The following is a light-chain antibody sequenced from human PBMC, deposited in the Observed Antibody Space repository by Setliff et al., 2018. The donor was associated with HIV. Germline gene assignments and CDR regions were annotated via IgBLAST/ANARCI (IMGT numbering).Light chain of an antibody. CDR3: CSFTSSSTLII. Sequence: QSALTQPASVSGSPGQSITISCIGTGRDIGGYNYVSWYQQHPGKAPKLIIYGVTKRSSGVSNRFSGSKSGTTASLTISGLQAEDEADYYCCSFTSSSTLIIFGGGTKVTVL. V-gene: IGLV2-14*03. CDR2: GVT. CDR1: GRDIGGYNY. J-gene: IGLJ2*01.